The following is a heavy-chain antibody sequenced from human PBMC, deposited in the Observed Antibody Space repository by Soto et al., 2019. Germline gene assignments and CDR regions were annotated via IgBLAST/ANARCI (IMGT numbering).Heavy chain of an antibody. J-gene: IGHJ4*02. CDR1: GGSISSYS. CDR2: FYYTGST. CDR3: ARSLLEMRTTPTYAV. Sequence: PSETLSLTCTISGGSISSYSWNWIRQPPGKGLEWIGYFYYTGSTKYNPSLESRVTISVDTNKNQFSLMLTSVTVADTAVYYCARSLLEMRTTPTYAVRGQGNLVTVSS. D-gene: IGHD1-1*01. V-gene: IGHV4-59*01.